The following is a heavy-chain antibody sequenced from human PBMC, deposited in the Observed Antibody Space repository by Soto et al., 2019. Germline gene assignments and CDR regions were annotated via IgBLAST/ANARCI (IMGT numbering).Heavy chain of an antibody. D-gene: IGHD3-10*01. CDR2: INPNSGGT. CDR1: GYTFTGYY. J-gene: IGHJ4*02. CDR3: ARDDHLAGYGSGSYYSY. Sequence: ASVKVACQASGYTFTGYYMHWVRKTHGQGLEWMGWINPNSGGTNYAQKFQGWVTMTRDTSISTAYMELSRLRSDDTAVYYCARDDHLAGYGSGSYYSYWGQGTLVTVSS. V-gene: IGHV1-2*04.